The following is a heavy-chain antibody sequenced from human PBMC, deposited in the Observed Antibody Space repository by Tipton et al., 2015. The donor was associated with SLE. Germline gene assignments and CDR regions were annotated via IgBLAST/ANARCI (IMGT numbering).Heavy chain of an antibody. CDR1: GFTFSNYW. Sequence: SLRLSCAASGFTFSNYWMSWVRQAPGKGLGWVSVIYSGGSTYYADSAKGRFTISRDNSKNTLYLQMNSLRAEDTAVYYCAREGQPPRYYYGMDVWGQGTTVTVSS. CDR3: AREGQPPRYYYGMDV. CDR2: IYSGGST. D-gene: IGHD6-13*01. V-gene: IGHV3-53*05. J-gene: IGHJ6*02.